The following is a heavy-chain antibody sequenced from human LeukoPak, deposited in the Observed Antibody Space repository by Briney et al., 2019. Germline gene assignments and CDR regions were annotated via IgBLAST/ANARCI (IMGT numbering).Heavy chain of an antibody. V-gene: IGHV3-23*01. D-gene: IGHD3-22*01. CDR1: GFTFTNYA. Sequence: GGSLRLSCAASGFTFTNYAVDWVRQAPGKGLEWVSAISGSGGSTYYADSVKGRFTISRDTSKNTLDLQMNSLRAEDTAVYYCAKGSGDSTGYYYAYYYYMDVWGKGTTVTVSS. CDR2: ISGSGGST. CDR3: AKGSGDSTGYYYAYYYYMDV. J-gene: IGHJ6*03.